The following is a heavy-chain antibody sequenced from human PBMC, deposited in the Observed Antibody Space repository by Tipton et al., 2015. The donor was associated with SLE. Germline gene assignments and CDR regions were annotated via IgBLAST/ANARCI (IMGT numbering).Heavy chain of an antibody. CDR3: ARGSTVTTFYYYYYMDV. J-gene: IGHJ6*03. CDR2: INHSGST. D-gene: IGHD4-11*01. Sequence: LRLSCAVYGGSFSGYYWSWIRQPPGKGLEWIGEINHSGSTNYNPSLKSRVTISVDTSKNQFSLKLSPVTAADTAVYYCARGSTVTTFYYYYYMDVWGKGTTVTVSS. V-gene: IGHV4-34*01. CDR1: GGSFSGYY.